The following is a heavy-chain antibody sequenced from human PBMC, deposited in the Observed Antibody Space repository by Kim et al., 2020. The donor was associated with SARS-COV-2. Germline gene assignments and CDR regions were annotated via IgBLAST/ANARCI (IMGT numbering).Heavy chain of an antibody. V-gene: IGHV3-48*02. Sequence: GGSLRLSCAASGFTFSSYSMNWVRQAPGKGLEWVSYISSSSSTIYEADAVKGRFTISRDNAKNSLYLQMNSLRDEDTAVYYCARDTGVMVGPAPGDNYYYYYGMDVWGQGTTVTVSS. D-gene: IGHD1-26*01. CDR2: ISSSSSTI. J-gene: IGHJ6*02. CDR3: ARDTGVMVGPAPGDNYYYYYGMDV. CDR1: GFTFSSYS.